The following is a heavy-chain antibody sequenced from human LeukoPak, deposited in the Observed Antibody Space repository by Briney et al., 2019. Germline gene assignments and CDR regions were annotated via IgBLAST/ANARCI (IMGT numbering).Heavy chain of an antibody. V-gene: IGHV4-39*01. Sequence: SETLSLTCTVSGGSISSSSYYWGWIRQPPGKGLEWIGSIYYSGSTYYNPSLKSRVTISVDTSKNQFSLKLSSVTAADTAVYYCARLPYGAEYNWFDPWGQGTLVTVSS. CDR2: IYYSGST. CDR3: ARLPYGAEYNWFDP. D-gene: IGHD4/OR15-4a*01. J-gene: IGHJ5*02. CDR1: GGSISSSSYY.